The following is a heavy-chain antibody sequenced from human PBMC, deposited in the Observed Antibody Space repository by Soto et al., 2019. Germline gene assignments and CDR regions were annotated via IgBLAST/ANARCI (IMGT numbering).Heavy chain of an antibody. Sequence: GSLRLSCAASGFAFANFAMSWVRQAPGKGLEWVSTINKSGGSTYYPDSLKGRFTIPRDNSMNTLFLQVNSLRAEDTAMYYCAKDPPTTGTTFDYWGQGTLVTVSS. V-gene: IGHV3-23*01. D-gene: IGHD1-1*01. J-gene: IGHJ4*02. CDR1: GFAFANFA. CDR2: INKSGGST. CDR3: AKDPPTTGTTFDY.